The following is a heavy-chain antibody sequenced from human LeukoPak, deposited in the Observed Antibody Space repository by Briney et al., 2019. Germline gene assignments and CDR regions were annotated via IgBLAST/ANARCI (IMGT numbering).Heavy chain of an antibody. V-gene: IGHV3-48*03. Sequence: GGSLRLSCAASGFTFSSYDMNWVRQAPGKGLEWVAFISSSGYPIYYADSVKGRFTISRGNAKNSLYLQMNSLRAEDTAVYYCARGSGSYLDYWGQGTLVTVSS. CDR1: GFTFSSYD. D-gene: IGHD1-26*01. J-gene: IGHJ4*02. CDR3: ARGSGSYLDY. CDR2: ISSSGYPI.